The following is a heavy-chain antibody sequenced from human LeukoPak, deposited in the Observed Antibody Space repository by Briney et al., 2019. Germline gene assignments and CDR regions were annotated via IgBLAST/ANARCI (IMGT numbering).Heavy chain of an antibody. CDR1: SGSLRTYY. CDR2: IFYNEGT. D-gene: IGHD2-2*01. V-gene: IGHV4-59*01. CDR3: VKSNSRYQPWTLDI. J-gene: IGHJ3*02. Sequence: SETLSLTCTVSSGSLRTYYWSWIRQPPGKGLEWIGYIFYNEGTSYNPSLKSRVTISVDTSNNQLSLKVNSVTAADTAMYYCVKSNSRYQPWTLDIWGRGTMVTVSS.